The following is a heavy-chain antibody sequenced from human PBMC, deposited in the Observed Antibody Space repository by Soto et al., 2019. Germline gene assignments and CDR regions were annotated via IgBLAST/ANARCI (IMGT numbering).Heavy chain of an antibody. V-gene: IGHV1-69*13. CDR1: GGTFSSYA. J-gene: IGHJ3*02. D-gene: IGHD3-22*01. Sequence: GASVKVSCKASGGTFSSYAISWVRQAPGQGLEWMGGIIPIFGTANYAQKFQGRVTITADESTSTAYMELSSLRSEDTAVYYCARGRITMIVVSSAFDIWGQGTMVTVSS. CDR2: IIPIFGTA. CDR3: ARGRITMIVVSSAFDI.